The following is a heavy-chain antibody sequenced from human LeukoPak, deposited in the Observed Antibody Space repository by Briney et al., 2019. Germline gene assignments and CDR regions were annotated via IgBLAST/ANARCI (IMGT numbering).Heavy chain of an antibody. J-gene: IGHJ4*02. CDR1: RYTLGNYA. CDR3: ANSGIAVAGTNDY. CDR2: ISGSGGST. D-gene: IGHD6-19*01. Sequence: GGSLRLSCAASRYTLGNYAMTWVRQAPGKGLEWVSAISGSGGSTYYADSVKGRFTISRDNSKNTLYLQMNSLRAEDTAVYYCANSGIAVAGTNDYWGQGTLVTVSS. V-gene: IGHV3-23*01.